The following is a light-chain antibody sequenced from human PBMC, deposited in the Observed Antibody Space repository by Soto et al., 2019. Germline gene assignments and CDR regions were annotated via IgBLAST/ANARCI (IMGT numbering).Light chain of an antibody. CDR3: QQYNSYSPWT. CDR2: KAS. V-gene: IGKV1-5*03. Sequence: DIQMTQSPSTLSASVGDRVTITCRAIQSISSWLAWYQQKPGKAPNLLIYKASSLESGVPSRFSGSGSGTEFTLTISSLQPDDFATYYCQQYNSYSPWTFGQGTKVDIK. J-gene: IGKJ1*01. CDR1: QSISSW.